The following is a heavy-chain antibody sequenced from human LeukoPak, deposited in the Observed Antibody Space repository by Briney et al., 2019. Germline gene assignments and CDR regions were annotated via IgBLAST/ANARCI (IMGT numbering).Heavy chain of an antibody. D-gene: IGHD3-3*01. CDR1: GGSISTSNYY. J-gene: IGHJ5*02. Sequence: SETLSLTCTVSGGSISTSNYYWGWVRQPPGKGLEWIGNIFYSGSTNYNPSLKSRVTISVDTSKNQFSLKLSSVTAADTAVYYCARGFSTIFGLWGNWFDPWGQGTLVTVSS. V-gene: IGHV4-39*07. CDR3: ARGFSTIFGLWGNWFDP. CDR2: IFYSGST.